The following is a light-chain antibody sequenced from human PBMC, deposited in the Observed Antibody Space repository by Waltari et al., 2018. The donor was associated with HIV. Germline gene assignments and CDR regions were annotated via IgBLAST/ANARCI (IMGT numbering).Light chain of an antibody. J-gene: IGKJ2*01. CDR1: QSINNN. CDR2: GAS. CDR3: QQYKNWAYT. Sequence: EIVMTQSPATLSVSPGERATLSCSASQSINNNLDWYQQKPGQAPRLLIYGASTRATGIPARFSGSGSATEFAITISSLQSGDFAVYFCQQYKNWAYTFGQGTKLEIK. V-gene: IGKV3-15*01.